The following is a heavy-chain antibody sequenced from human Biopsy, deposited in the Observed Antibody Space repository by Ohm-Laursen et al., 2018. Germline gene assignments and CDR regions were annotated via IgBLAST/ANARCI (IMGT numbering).Heavy chain of an antibody. J-gene: IGHJ4*02. CDR1: GGDINNYY. CDR2: IFYSANT. V-gene: IGHV4-59*06. CDR3: SRLGSGDYFPTFFDF. D-gene: IGHD5-12*01. Sequence: SETLSLTCNVSGGDINNYYWSWIRQPAGKGLEWIGNIFYSANTYYNPSLKSRVTISVDTSKNQFSLKLSSVTAADTAVYYCSRLGSGDYFPTFFDFWGQGVLVTVSS.